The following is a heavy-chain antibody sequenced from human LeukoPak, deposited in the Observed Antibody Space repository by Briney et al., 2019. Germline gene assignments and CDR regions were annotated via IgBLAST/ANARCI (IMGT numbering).Heavy chain of an antibody. V-gene: IGHV3-23*01. CDR3: TKDQAHGYTNYADY. CDR1: GFTFSNYA. D-gene: IGHD5-24*01. CDR2: TRFSDDTT. Sequence: SGGALRLSCAASGFTFSNYAMSWVRQAPGKGLEWVSTTRFSDDTTYYADSVKGRFTVSRDNSKSTLNLQMNSLRAEDTAVYYCTKDQAHGYTNYADYWGQGTLVTVSS. J-gene: IGHJ4*02.